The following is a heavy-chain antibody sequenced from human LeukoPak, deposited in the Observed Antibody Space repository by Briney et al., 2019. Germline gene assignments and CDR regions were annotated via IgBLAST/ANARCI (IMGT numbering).Heavy chain of an antibody. CDR1: GFSISSGYY. Sequence: SETLSLTCAVSGFSISSGYYWGWIRQPPGKGLEWIGSIYHSGSTHYSPSLKSRVTISVDTSKNQLSLNLRSVTAADSAVYFCARLPHCTSTSCCLGGHNFDIWGQGTMVTVSS. CDR3: ARLPHCTSTSCCLGGHNFDI. J-gene: IGHJ3*02. CDR2: IYHSGST. V-gene: IGHV4-38-2*01. D-gene: IGHD2-2*01.